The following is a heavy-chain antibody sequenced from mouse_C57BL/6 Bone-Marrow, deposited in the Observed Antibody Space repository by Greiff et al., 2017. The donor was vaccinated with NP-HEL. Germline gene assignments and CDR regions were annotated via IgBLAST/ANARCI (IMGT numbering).Heavy chain of an antibody. CDR2: IHPNSGST. CDR3: AREAYYGSSEYAMDY. Sequence: QVQLQQPGAELVKPGASVKLSCKASGYTFTSYWMHWVKQRPGQGLEWIGMIHPNSGSTNYNEKFKSKATLTVDKSSSTAYMQLSSLTSEDSAVYYCAREAYYGSSEYAMDYWGQGTSVTVSS. D-gene: IGHD1-1*01. J-gene: IGHJ4*01. V-gene: IGHV1-64*01. CDR1: GYTFTSYW.